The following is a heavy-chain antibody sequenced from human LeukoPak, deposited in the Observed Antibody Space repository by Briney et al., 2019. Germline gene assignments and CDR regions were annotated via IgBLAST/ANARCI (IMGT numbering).Heavy chain of an antibody. CDR3: ARDRLRLKN. CDR2: TSGRSCGT. V-gene: IGHV3-23*01. D-gene: IGHD2-15*01. CDR1: GFTFRNYG. J-gene: IGHJ4*02. Sequence: GGSLRLSCVASGFTFRNYGMPWVRQAPGKGLEWVAATSGRSCGTYYGDSVKGRFTISRDISKNTLYLQMNSLRVEDTAVYYCARDRLRLKNWGQASPVTVPS.